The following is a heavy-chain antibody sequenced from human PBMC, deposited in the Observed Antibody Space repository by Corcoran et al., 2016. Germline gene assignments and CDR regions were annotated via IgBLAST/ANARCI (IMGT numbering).Heavy chain of an antibody. CDR3: AREKVCIGGSCYSGVYYYYGMDV. CDR2: INSYGSST. CDR1: GFTFSSYW. Sequence: EVQLVESGGGLVQPGGSLRLSCAASGFTFSSYWLHWVRQAPGKGLVWVSRINSYGSSTSYADSVKGRFTNSRDNAKNTLYMQMNSLRAEETAVNYCAREKVCIGGSCYSGVYYYYGMDVWGQGTTVTVSS. V-gene: IGHV3-74*01. J-gene: IGHJ6*02. D-gene: IGHD2-15*01.